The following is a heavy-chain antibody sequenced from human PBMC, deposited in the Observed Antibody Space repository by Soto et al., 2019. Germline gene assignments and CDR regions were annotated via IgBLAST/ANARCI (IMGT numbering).Heavy chain of an antibody. D-gene: IGHD3-22*01. CDR3: ARDPENYYDSSCYYYGFDY. Sequence: QVQLVQSGAEVKKPGSSVKVSCKASGGTFSSYAISWVRQAPGQGLEWMGGIIPIFGTANYAQKFQGRVTITADESTITAYMELSSLRSEDTAVYYCARDPENYYDSSCYYYGFDYWGQGPLVTVSS. CDR1: GGTFSSYA. V-gene: IGHV1-69*01. J-gene: IGHJ4*02. CDR2: IIPIFGTA.